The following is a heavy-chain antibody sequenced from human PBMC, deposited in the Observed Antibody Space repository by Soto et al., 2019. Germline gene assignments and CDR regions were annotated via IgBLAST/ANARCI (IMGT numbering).Heavy chain of an antibody. J-gene: IGHJ4*02. D-gene: IGHD3-22*01. Sequence: EVQLLESGGGLVQPGGSLRLSCAASGFTFSSYAMSWVRQAPGKGLKWVSAISGSGGSTYYADSVKGRFTISRDNSKNPLYLQMNSLRAEDTAVYYCAKWRWTDSSGYYFDYWGQGTLVTVSS. CDR3: AKWRWTDSSGYYFDY. CDR2: ISGSGGST. V-gene: IGHV3-23*01. CDR1: GFTFSSYA.